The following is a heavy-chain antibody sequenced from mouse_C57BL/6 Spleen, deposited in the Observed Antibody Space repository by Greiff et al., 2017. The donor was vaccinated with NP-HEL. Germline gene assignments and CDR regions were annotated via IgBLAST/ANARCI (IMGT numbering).Heavy chain of an antibody. CDR2: IRSKSNNYAT. CDR1: GFSFNTYA. J-gene: IGHJ2*01. Sequence: EVQVVESGGGLVQPKGSLKLSCAASGFSFNTYAMNWVRQAPGKGLEWVARIRSKSNNYATYYADSVKDRFTISRDDSESMLYLQMNNLKTEDTAMYYCVRSPGPYYFDYWGQGTTLTVSS. CDR3: VRSPGPYYFDY. V-gene: IGHV10-1*01.